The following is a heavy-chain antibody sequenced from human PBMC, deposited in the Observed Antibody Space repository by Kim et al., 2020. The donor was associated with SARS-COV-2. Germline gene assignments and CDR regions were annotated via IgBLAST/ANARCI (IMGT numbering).Heavy chain of an antibody. V-gene: IGHV3-43*02. CDR1: GFIFDNYA. D-gene: IGHD3-10*01. CDR2: ISGDGFST. CDR3: AKDIATIGLLWFGEPSYYGMDV. J-gene: IGHJ6*02. Sequence: GGSLRLSCAASGFIFDNYAMHWVRQAPGKGLEWVSLISGDGFSTYYADSVKGRFTISRDNSKTSLYLQMNSLRTEDTAFYYCAKDIATIGLLWFGEPSYYGMDVWGQGTTVAVSS.